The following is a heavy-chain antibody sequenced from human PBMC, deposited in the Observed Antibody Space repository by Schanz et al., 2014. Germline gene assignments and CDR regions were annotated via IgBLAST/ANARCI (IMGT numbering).Heavy chain of an antibody. Sequence: EVQVVESGGGLVQPGGSLRLSCLASGFAFSSYGMNWLRQAPGKGLEWVSVIGVDGTTTYYADSVKGRFTISRDNSKNTLYLQMNSLRAEDTAVYYCAKGRFGELSAFDIWGQGTMVTVSS. V-gene: IGHV3-23*04. D-gene: IGHD3-10*01. J-gene: IGHJ3*02. CDR2: IGVDGTTT. CDR1: GFAFSSYG. CDR3: AKGRFGELSAFDI.